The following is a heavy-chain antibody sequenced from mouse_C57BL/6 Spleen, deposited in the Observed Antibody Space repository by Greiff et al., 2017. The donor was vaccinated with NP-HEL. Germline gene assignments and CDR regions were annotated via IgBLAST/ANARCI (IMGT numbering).Heavy chain of an antibody. D-gene: IGHD4-1*01. J-gene: IGHJ3*01. Sequence: VQLQQSGAELVKPGASVKLSCKASGYTFTEYTIHWVKQRSGQGLEWIGWCYPGSGCIKYNEKFKDKATLTADKSSSTVYMELSRLTSEDSAVYFCARHPQGPNFQAWFAYWGQGTLVTVSA. CDR1: GYTFTEYT. V-gene: IGHV1-62-2*01. CDR2: CYPGSGCI. CDR3: ARHPQGPNFQAWFAY.